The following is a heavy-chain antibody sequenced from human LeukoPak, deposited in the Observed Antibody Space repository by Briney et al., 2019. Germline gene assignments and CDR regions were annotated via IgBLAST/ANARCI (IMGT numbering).Heavy chain of an antibody. V-gene: IGHV3-73*01. CDR3: TTDPNVLRFLEWFCIAFDI. CDR2: IRNKPNNYAT. D-gene: IGHD3-3*01. J-gene: IGHJ3*02. Sequence: GGSLKLSCAASGFTFSDSAMHWVRQASGKGLEWVGRIRNKPNNYATAYAASVKGRFTISRDDSKNTLYLQMNSLKTEDTAVYYCTTDPNVLRFLEWFCIAFDIWGQGTMVTVSS. CDR1: GFTFSDSA.